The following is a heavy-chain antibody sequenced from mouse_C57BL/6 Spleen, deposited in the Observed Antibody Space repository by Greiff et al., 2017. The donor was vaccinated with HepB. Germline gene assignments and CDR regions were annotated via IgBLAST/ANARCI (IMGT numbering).Heavy chain of an antibody. D-gene: IGHD2-4*01. CDR1: GFTFSDYG. CDR2: ISSGSSTI. V-gene: IGHV5-17*01. CDR3: ARYYYDYDYAMDY. Sequence: EVMLVESGGGLVKPGGSLKLSCAASGFTFSDYGMHWVRQAPEKGLEWVAYISSGSSTIYYADTVKGRFTISRDNAKNTLFLQMTSLRSEDTAMYYCARYYYDYDYAMDYWGQGTSVTVSS. J-gene: IGHJ4*01.